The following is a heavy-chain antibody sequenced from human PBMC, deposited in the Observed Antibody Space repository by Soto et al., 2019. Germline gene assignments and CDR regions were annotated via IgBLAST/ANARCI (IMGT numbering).Heavy chain of an antibody. CDR3: ARDLLSGIGPGTIFGVDSDYYYYYGMDA. Sequence: SETLSLTCAVSGGSISSSNWWSWVRQPPGKGLEWIGEIYHSGSTNYNPSLKSRVTISVDKSKNQFSLKLSSVTAADTAVYYCARDLLSGIGPGTIFGVDSDYYYYYGMDAWGQGTTVTVSS. CDR1: GGSISSSNW. V-gene: IGHV4-4*02. CDR2: IYHSGST. D-gene: IGHD3-3*01. J-gene: IGHJ6*02.